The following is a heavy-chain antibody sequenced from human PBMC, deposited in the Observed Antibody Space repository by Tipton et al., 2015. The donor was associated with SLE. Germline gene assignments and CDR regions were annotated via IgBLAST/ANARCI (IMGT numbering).Heavy chain of an antibody. V-gene: IGHV4-31*03. CDR1: GGSISSGGYY. CDR2: IYYSGST. CDR3: AREMGYDFWSGSTFDY. J-gene: IGHJ4*02. D-gene: IGHD3-3*01. Sequence: LRLSCTVSGGSISSGGYYWSWIRQHPGKGLEWIGYIYYSGSTYYNPSLKSRVTISVDTSKNQFSLKLSSVTAADTAVYYCAREMGYDFWSGSTFDYWGQGTLVTVSS.